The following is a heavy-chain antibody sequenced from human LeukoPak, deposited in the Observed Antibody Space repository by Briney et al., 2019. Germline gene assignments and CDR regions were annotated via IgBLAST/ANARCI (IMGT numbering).Heavy chain of an antibody. CDR3: ARSDGAYYSDY. J-gene: IGHJ4*02. CDR2: INPNNDVT. D-gene: IGHD2-21*01. Sequence: ASVKVSCKSSGYTFTGYYMRWVRQAPGQGLEWMGWINPNNDVTNYALKFQGRVTMTRDTSISTAYMELSGLRSDDTAVYYCARSDGAYYSDYWGQGTLVTVSS. V-gene: IGHV1-2*02. CDR1: GYTFTGYY.